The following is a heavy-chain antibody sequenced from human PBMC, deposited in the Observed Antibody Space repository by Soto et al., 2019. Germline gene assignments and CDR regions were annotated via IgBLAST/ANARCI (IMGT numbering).Heavy chain of an antibody. D-gene: IGHD3-10*01. V-gene: IGHV4-59*01. CDR2: IYYSGST. CDR3: ARDFYLVRGAGGLDV. Sequence: QVQLQESGPGLVKPSEPLSLTCTFSVDSIDSYYWSWIRQAPGKGLEWIGYIYYSGSTNYNPSLKSRVAISLDKSRQQFSLRLTSVTAADTAVYYRARDFYLVRGAGGLDVWGQGTTVTVSS. CDR1: VDSIDSYY. J-gene: IGHJ6*02.